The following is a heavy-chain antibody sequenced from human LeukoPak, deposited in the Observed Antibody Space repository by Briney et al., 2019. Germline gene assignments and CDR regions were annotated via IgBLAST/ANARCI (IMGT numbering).Heavy chain of an antibody. CDR2: ISGGGGST. Sequence: GGSLRLSCAASGFTFSSYAMSWVRQAPGKGLEWVSAISGGGGSTYYADSVKGRFTISRDNSKNTLYLQMNSLRAEDTAVYYCAKANYYDFWSGYYPIDYWGQGTLVTVSS. CDR3: AKANYYDFWSGYYPIDY. CDR1: GFTFSSYA. J-gene: IGHJ4*02. D-gene: IGHD3-3*01. V-gene: IGHV3-23*01.